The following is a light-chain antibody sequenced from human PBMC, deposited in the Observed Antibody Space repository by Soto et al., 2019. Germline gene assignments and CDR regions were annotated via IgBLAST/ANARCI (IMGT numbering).Light chain of an antibody. Sequence: QSVLTQPRSVCVSPGQSVTISCTGTSSDVGGYNYVSWYQQHPGKAPKLMICDVSNRPSGVPDRLSGSRSGNTASLTISGLQAEDEADYYCCAYAGSYTLVFGGGT. CDR1: SSDVGGYNY. J-gene: IGLJ2*01. V-gene: IGLV2-11*01. CDR3: CAYAGSYTLV. CDR2: DVS.